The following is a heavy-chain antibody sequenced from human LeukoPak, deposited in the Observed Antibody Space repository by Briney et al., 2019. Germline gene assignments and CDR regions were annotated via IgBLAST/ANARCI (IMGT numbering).Heavy chain of an antibody. CDR3: AREKGSGSGWFGY. Sequence: GGSLRLSCVASGLSFSIYSMNWVRQAPGKGLECVSYISGIRNLTYYADSVKGRFTISRDNAKNSLYLQMDSLRDEDTAVYYCAREKGSGSGWFGYWGQGLLVTVSS. J-gene: IGHJ5*01. D-gene: IGHD6-19*01. V-gene: IGHV3-48*02. CDR1: GLSFSIYS. CDR2: ISGIRNLT.